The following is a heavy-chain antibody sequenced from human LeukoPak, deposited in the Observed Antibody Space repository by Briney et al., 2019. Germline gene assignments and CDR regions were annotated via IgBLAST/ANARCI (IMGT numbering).Heavy chain of an antibody. Sequence: ASVKVSCKVSGYTLTELSMHWVRQAPGKGLEWMGGFDPEDGETIYAQKFQGRVTMTEDTSTDTAYMELSSLRSEDTAVYYCSTYYYDSSGYYLFDYWGQGTLVTVSS. J-gene: IGHJ4*02. CDR2: FDPEDGET. D-gene: IGHD3-22*01. V-gene: IGHV1-24*01. CDR3: STYYYDSSGYYLFDY. CDR1: GYTLTELS.